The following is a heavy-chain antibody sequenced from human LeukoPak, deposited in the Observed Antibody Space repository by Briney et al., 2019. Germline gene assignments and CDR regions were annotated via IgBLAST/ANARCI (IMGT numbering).Heavy chain of an antibody. D-gene: IGHD4-11*01. J-gene: IGHJ4*02. V-gene: IGHV4-30-4*01. CDR3: ARDRSNYDGHGYDY. Sequence: SETLSLTCTVSGGSISSGDYYWSWIRQPPGKGLEWIGYIYYSGSTYYNPSLKSRVTISVDTSKNQFSRKLSSVTAADTAVYYCARDRSNYDGHGYDYWGQGTLVTVSS. CDR1: GGSISSGDYY. CDR2: IYYSGST.